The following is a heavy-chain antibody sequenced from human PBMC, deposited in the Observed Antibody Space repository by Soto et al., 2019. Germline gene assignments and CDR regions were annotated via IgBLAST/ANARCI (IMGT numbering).Heavy chain of an antibody. V-gene: IGHV3-23*01. CDR2: TSGGGENT. CDR1: GFTFSSYA. CDR3: AKWHTYYYDSRGYAGFDC. D-gene: IGHD3-22*01. J-gene: IGHJ4*02. Sequence: EVQVLESGGGLAQPGGSLRLSCEGSGFTFSSYAMTWVRQAPGKGLEWVSATSGGGENTYYADSVKGRFTISRDNSKNKLYLQVNSLRVEDTATYYCAKWHTYYYDSRGYAGFDCWGRGTLVTVSS.